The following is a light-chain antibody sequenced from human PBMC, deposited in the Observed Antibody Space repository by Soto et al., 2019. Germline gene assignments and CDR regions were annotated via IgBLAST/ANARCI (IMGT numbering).Light chain of an antibody. CDR2: DVN. J-gene: IGLJ1*01. V-gene: IGLV2-11*01. CDR3: SSYTNSATLGV. Sequence: QSALTQPRSVSGSPGQSVTFSCTGTSGDIGAYNYVSWYQFHPGKAPKMIIYDVNKRPSGVPDRFSGSKSGNTASLTISWLQAEDEADYYCSSYTNSATLGVFGTGTKVTVL. CDR1: SGDIGAYNY.